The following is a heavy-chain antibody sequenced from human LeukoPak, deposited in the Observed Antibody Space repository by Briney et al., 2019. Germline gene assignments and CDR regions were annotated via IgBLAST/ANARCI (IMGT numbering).Heavy chain of an antibody. CDR1: GYTFTDYY. Sequence: ASVKISCKXSGYTFTDYYMHWVQQAPGKGLEWMGIVDPEDGETIYAEKFQGRVTITADTSTDTAYMELSSLRSEDTAVYYCATERSIAVAGQIDYWGQGTLVTVSS. J-gene: IGHJ4*02. V-gene: IGHV1-69-2*01. CDR3: ATERSIAVAGQIDY. CDR2: VDPEDGET. D-gene: IGHD6-19*01.